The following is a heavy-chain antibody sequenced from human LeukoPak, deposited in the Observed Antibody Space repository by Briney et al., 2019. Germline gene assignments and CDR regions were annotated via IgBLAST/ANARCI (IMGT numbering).Heavy chain of an antibody. CDR1: GFTFSSYG. D-gene: IGHD3-10*01. V-gene: IGHV3-30*02. CDR2: IRYDGSNK. J-gene: IGHJ3*02. Sequence: PGGSLRLSCAASGFTFSSYGMHWVRQAPGKGLEWVAFIRYDGSNKYYADSVKGRFTISRDNSKNTLYLQMNSLRAEDTAVYYCAKAYYYGSGSPIGTPFGAFDIWGQGTMVTVSS. CDR3: AKAYYYGSGSPIGTPFGAFDI.